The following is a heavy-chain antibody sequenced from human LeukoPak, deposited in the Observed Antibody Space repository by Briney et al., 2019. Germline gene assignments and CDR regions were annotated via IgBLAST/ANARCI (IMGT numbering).Heavy chain of an antibody. CDR2: IYYSGST. V-gene: IGHV4-59*01. CDR1: GGSISSYY. CDR3: ARVGAVSRDFDY. Sequence: SSETLSLTCTVSGGSISSYYWSWIRQPPGKGLEWIGYIYYSGSTYYNPSLKSRVTISLDTSKNQFSLKLSSVTAADTAVYYCARVGAVSRDFDYWGQGTLATVSS. J-gene: IGHJ4*02. D-gene: IGHD5/OR15-5a*01.